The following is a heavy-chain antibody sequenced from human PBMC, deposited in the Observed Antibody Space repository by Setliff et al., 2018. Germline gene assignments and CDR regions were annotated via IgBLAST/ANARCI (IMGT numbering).Heavy chain of an antibody. CDR3: ARGPRHNFWSGYYLVAVNY. Sequence: GASVKVSCKASGYTFTNYDINWVRQATGQGLEWMGWINPNSGNTGYAQTFQGRVTMTRNTSISTAYMELSSLRFEDTAVYYCARGPRHNFWSGYYLVAVNYWGQGTLVTVSS. CDR2: INPNSGNT. D-gene: IGHD3-3*01. V-gene: IGHV1-8*02. CDR1: GYTFTNYD. J-gene: IGHJ4*02.